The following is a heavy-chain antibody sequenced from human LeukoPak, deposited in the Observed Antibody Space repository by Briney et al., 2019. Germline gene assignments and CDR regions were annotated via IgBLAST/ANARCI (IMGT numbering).Heavy chain of an antibody. CDR3: ARSWYCSSTSCYTTGDAFDI. V-gene: IGHV3-7*01. CDR2: IKQDGSEK. D-gene: IGHD2-2*02. CDR1: GFTFSSYW. J-gene: IGHJ3*02. Sequence: GGSLRLSCAASGFTFSSYWMSWVRQAPGKGLEWVANIKQDGSEKYYVDSVKGRFTNSRDNAKNSLYLQMNSLRAEDTAVYYCARSWYCSSTSCYTTGDAFDIWGQGTMVTVSS.